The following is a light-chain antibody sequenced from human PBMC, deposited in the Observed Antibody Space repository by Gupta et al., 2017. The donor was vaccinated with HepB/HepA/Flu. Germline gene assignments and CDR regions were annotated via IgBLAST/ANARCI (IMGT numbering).Light chain of an antibody. CDR1: SLRTYY. V-gene: IGLV3-19*01. J-gene: IGLJ3*02. CDR3: KSRDTSGSPLV. Sequence: SSELTQDPAVSVALGQTVAITCQGDSLRTYYASWYQQKPGQAPILVIYGSNRPSGIPDRFSGSSSGNTASLTITGAQAEDEADYYCKSRDTSGSPLVFGGGTKLTVL. CDR2: GS.